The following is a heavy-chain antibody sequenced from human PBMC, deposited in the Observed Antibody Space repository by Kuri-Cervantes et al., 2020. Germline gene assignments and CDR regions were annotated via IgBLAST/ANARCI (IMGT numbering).Heavy chain of an antibody. CDR1: GYTFTGYY. D-gene: IGHD3-3*01. V-gene: IGHV1-2*02. CDR3: ARRHRGYDFWSGSNWFDP. Sequence: ASVKVSCKASGYTFTGYYMHWVRQAPGQGLEWMGWINPNSGGTNYAQKFQGRVTMTRDTSKNQFSLKLSSVTAADTAVYYCARRHRGYDFWSGSNWFDPWGQGTLVTVSS. J-gene: IGHJ5*02. CDR2: INPNSGGT.